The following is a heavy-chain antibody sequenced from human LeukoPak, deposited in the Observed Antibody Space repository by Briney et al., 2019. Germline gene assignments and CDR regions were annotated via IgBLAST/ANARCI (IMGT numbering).Heavy chain of an antibody. J-gene: IGHJ4*02. CDR1: GFTFSSYG. CDR2: IWYDGSNK. Sequence: PGRSLRLSCAASGFTFSSYGMHWVRQAPGKGLEWVAIIWYDGSNKYYADSVKGRFTISRDNSKNTLYLQMNSLRAEDTAVYYCARADYYGSSLSDCWGQGTLVTVSS. D-gene: IGHD3-22*01. CDR3: ARADYYGSSLSDC. V-gene: IGHV3-33*01.